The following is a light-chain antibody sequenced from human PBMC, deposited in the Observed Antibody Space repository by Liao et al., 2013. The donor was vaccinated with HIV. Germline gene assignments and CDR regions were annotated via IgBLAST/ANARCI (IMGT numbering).Light chain of an antibody. CDR1: TLGDKY. CDR3: QVWDSFSTFV. J-gene: IGLJ1*01. CDR2: QNA. V-gene: IGLV3-1*01. Sequence: YDLTQPPSVSVSPGQTARITCSGHTLGDKYTSWYLQRPGQSPMLVIYQNAKRPSGIPERFSGSKSGRTATLTIRGTQAADEADYYCQVWDSFSTFVFGSGTQVTVL.